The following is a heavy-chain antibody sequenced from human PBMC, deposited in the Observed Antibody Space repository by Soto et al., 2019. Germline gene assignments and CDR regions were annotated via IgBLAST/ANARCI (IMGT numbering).Heavy chain of an antibody. CDR3: ARDLLRFLEWLLPDYYYYGMDV. CDR2: ISAYNGNT. D-gene: IGHD3-3*01. V-gene: IGHV1-18*01. J-gene: IGHJ6*02. CDR1: GYTFTSYG. Sequence: GASVKVSCKASGYTFTSYGISWVRQAPGQGLEWMGWISAYNGNTNYAQKLQGRVTMTTDTSTSTAYIELRSLRSDDTAVYYCARDLLRFLEWLLPDYYYYGMDVWGQGTTVTVSS.